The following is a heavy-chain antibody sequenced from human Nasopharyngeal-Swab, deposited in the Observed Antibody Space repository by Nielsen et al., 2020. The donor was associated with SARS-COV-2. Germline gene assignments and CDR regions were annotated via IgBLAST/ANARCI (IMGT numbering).Heavy chain of an antibody. Sequence: SLKISCAASGFTFSSYGMHWVRQAPGKGLEWVAVIWYDGSNKYYADSVKGRFTISRDNSKNTLYLQMNSLRAEDTAVYYCARDFGEYYYDSSGSRFDYWGQGTLVTVSS. D-gene: IGHD3-22*01. CDR3: ARDFGEYYYDSSGSRFDY. CDR1: GFTFSSYG. J-gene: IGHJ4*02. CDR2: IWYDGSNK. V-gene: IGHV3-33*01.